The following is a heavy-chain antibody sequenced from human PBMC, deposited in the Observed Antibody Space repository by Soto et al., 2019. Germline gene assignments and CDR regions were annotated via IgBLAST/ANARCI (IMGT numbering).Heavy chain of an antibody. J-gene: IGHJ5*02. Sequence: PGGSLRLSCAASGFTFSSYAMSWVRQAPGKGLEWVSDISGSGGSIYYADSVKGRFTISRDNAKNTLYLQMNSLRAEDTAVYYCARDRSGGTIFGVVKFDPWGQGTLVTVSS. CDR3: ARDRSGGTIFGVVKFDP. CDR2: ISGSGGSI. CDR1: GFTFSSYA. V-gene: IGHV3-23*01. D-gene: IGHD3-3*01.